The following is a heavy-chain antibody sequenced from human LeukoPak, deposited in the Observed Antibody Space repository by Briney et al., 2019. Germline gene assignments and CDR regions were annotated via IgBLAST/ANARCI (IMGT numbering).Heavy chain of an antibody. V-gene: IGHV3-30-3*01. CDR2: ISYDGSNK. CDR1: GFTFSSYA. Sequence: GGSLRLSCAASGFTFSSYAMHWVRQAPGKGLEWVAVISYDGSNKYYADSVKGRFTISRDNSKNTLYLQMNSLRAEDTAVYYCAKDLIAAAGMGYDAFDIWGQGTMVTVSS. J-gene: IGHJ3*02. CDR3: AKDLIAAAGMGYDAFDI. D-gene: IGHD6-13*01.